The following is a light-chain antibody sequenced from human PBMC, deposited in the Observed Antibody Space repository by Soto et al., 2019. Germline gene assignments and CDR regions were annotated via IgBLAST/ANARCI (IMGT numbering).Light chain of an antibody. CDR1: QSVSSY. CDR3: QQRSNWPRVT. CDR2: DAS. Sequence: EIVLTQSPATLSLSPGERATLSCRASQSVSSYLAWYQQKPGQAPRLLIYDASNRATGIPARFSGSGSGTDFTLTLSSLAPEDFAVYYFQQRSNWPRVTFGPVTKVDIK. V-gene: IGKV3-11*01. J-gene: IGKJ3*01.